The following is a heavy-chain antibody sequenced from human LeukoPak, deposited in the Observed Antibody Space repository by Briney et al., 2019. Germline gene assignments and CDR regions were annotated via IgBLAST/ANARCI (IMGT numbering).Heavy chain of an antibody. Sequence: NTGGSLRLSCAASGFTFSSYSMNWVRQAPGKGLEWVSSISSSSSYIYYADSLKGRFTISRDNARNSLYLHMNSLTAEDTAVYYCARGHWAIDYWGQGTLVTVS. CDR3: ARGHWAIDY. D-gene: IGHD7-27*01. CDR1: GFTFSSYS. V-gene: IGHV3-21*01. CDR2: ISSSSSYI. J-gene: IGHJ4*02.